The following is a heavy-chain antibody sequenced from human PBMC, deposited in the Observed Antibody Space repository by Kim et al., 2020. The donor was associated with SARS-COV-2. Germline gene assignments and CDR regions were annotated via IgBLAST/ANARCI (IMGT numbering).Heavy chain of an antibody. CDR3: ARGSKRGIVVVPAAIRNW. CDR2: INHSGST. Sequence: SETLSLTCAVYGGSFSGYYWSWIRQPPGKGLEWIGEINHSGSTNYNPSLKSRVTISVDTSKNQFSLKLSSVTAADTAVYYCARGSKRGIVVVPAAIRNW. CDR1: GGSFSGYY. J-gene: IGHJ2*01. D-gene: IGHD2-2*01. V-gene: IGHV4-34*01.